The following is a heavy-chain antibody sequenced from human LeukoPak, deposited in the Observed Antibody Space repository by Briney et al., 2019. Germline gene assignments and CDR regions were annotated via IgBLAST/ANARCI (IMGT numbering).Heavy chain of an antibody. D-gene: IGHD5-12*01. CDR2: IYYSGNT. CDR1: GASISSYY. V-gene: IGHV4-59*01. J-gene: IGHJ1*01. Sequence: SETLSLTCSVSGASISSYYWSWFRQPPGKGLEWIGYIYYSGNTNSNPSLKSRVTISADTSKNQFSLRLNSVTAADTAVYFCGRVRTGNTGSPEYFEDWGQGTLVTVSS. CDR3: GRVRTGNTGSPEYFED.